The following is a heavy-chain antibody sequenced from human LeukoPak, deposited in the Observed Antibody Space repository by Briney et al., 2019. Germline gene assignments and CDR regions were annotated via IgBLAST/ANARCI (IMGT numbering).Heavy chain of an antibody. CDR2: ISGSGDIT. CDR1: GFTFSSSA. CDR3: ANHLACGSTSCPPFDD. J-gene: IGHJ4*02. Sequence: GGSLRLSCAASGFTFSSSAMTWVRQASGKGLEWVSDISGSGDITYYADSVKGRFTISRDNSKNTLYLQMNTLRAEDTAVYYCANHLACGSTSCPPFDDWGQGTLVTVSS. D-gene: IGHD2-2*01. V-gene: IGHV3-23*01.